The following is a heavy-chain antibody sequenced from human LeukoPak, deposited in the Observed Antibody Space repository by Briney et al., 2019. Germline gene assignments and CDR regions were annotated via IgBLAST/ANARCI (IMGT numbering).Heavy chain of an antibody. D-gene: IGHD4-17*01. Sequence: GASVKVSCKASGYTFTDYSMHWVRQAPGQGLEWMGWINPKSGGTNYAQKFQGRVTMTRDTSISTAYMELSRLRSDDTAVYYCARSVTTVTRDAFDIWGQGTMVTVSS. CDR2: INPKSGGT. J-gene: IGHJ3*02. CDR3: ARSVTTVTRDAFDI. CDR1: GYTFTDYS. V-gene: IGHV1-2*02.